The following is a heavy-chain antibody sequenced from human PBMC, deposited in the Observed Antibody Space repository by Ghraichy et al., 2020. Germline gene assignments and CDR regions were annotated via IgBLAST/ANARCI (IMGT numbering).Heavy chain of an antibody. CDR3: VRDHDWGFDN. J-gene: IGHJ4*02. Sequence: GESLNISCAASGFPFTRYAMNWIRQAPGQGLEFVSYIGPTGDKYYSNSVKGRFTVSRDDAKDSLFLEMNSLGDDDTALYYCVRDHDWGFDNWGQGTRVTVSS. CDR2: IGPTGDK. V-gene: IGHV3-48*02. D-gene: IGHD3-16*01. CDR1: GFPFTRYA.